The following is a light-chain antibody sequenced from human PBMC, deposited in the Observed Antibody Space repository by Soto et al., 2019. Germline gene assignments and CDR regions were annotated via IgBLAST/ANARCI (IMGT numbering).Light chain of an antibody. CDR2: DAS. J-gene: IGKJ4*01. V-gene: IGKV1-33*01. Sequence: DLQMTQSPSSLSASVGDRVTITCQASQDIKNYLNWYQQKPGKAPNLLIYDASNLKTGVPSRFSGGGSGKHFTFTISSLQPEDVATYYCQQYDHLPPLSFGGGTKVEIK. CDR1: QDIKNY. CDR3: QQYDHLPPLS.